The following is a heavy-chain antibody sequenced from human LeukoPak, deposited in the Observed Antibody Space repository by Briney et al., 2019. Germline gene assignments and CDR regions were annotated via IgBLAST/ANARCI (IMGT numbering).Heavy chain of an antibody. CDR3: ARKSGYSSSWVDY. CDR2: ISNNFIYI. D-gene: IGHD6-13*01. CDR1: GFTFSTYT. J-gene: IGHJ4*02. V-gene: IGHV3-21*04. Sequence: PGGSLRLSCAASGFTFSTYTMSWVRRAPGKGLEWVSSISNNFIYIHYADSVKGRFTISRDNAKNSLYLQMNSLRAEDMAVYYCARKSGYSSSWVDYWGQGTLVTVSS.